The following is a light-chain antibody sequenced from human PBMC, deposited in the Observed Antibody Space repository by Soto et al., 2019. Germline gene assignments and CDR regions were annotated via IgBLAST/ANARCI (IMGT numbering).Light chain of an antibody. CDR3: QPYDDLPLT. Sequence: EIVMTQSPATLSLSPGERATLSCRASQSVSSNLAWYQQKPGQAPRLLISDASTRATGIPDRFSGSGSGTEFTLTLTSLQSEDFAVDYCQPYDDLPLTFGQGTKVELK. V-gene: IGKV3-15*01. J-gene: IGKJ1*01. CDR1: QSVSSN. CDR2: DAS.